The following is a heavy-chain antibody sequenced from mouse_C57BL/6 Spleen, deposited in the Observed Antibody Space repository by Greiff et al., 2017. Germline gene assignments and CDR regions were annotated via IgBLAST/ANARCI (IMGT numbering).Heavy chain of an antibody. Sequence: VKLVESGPGLVAPSQSLSITCTVSGFSLTSYGVHWVRQPPGKGLEWLVVIWSDGSTTYNSALKSRLSISKDNSKSQVFLKMNSLQTDDTAMYYCARHNYGSSYHYYAMDYWGQGTSVTVSS. CDR1: GFSLTSYG. CDR3: ARHNYGSSYHYYAMDY. J-gene: IGHJ4*01. D-gene: IGHD1-1*01. CDR2: IWSDGST. V-gene: IGHV2-6-1*01.